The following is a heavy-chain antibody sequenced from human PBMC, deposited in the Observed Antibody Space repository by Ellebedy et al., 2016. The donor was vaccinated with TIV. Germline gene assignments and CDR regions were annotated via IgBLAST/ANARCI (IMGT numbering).Heavy chain of an antibody. CDR1: GFSLSTSGVS. D-gene: IGHD6-19*01. CDR3: VEGVSGWPEI. V-gene: IGHV2-5*02. CDR2: IYWDDDK. Sequence: SGPTLVKPTQTLTLTCTFSGFSLSTSGVSVGWIRQSPGKALEWLALIYWDDDKRYSPSLKSRLTITKDTSKNQVVLTMTHMDPVDTAKYYCVEGVSGWPEIWGQGTLVTVSS. J-gene: IGHJ4*02.